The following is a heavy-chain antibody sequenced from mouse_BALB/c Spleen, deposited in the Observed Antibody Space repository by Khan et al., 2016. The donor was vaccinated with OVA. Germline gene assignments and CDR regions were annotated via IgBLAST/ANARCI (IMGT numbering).Heavy chain of an antibody. D-gene: IGHD3-3*01. CDR2: IFPGNGNI. V-gene: IGHV1-75*01. J-gene: IGHJ2*01. Sequence: VELVESGTELLKPGTSVKLSCKASGYSFTNYDINWVRQRPEQGLEWIGWIFPGNGNIQYNEKFKDKATLTIDKSSSTAYMRLSRLTYEDSGVYCCARGDSVKFDYWGQGTILTVSS. CDR3: ARGDSVKFDY. CDR1: GYSFTNYD.